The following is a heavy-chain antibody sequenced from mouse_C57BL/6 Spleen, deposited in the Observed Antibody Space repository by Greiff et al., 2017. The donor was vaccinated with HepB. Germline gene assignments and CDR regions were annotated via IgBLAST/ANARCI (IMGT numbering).Heavy chain of an antibody. CDR1: GYTFTSYW. D-gene: IGHD2-3*01. J-gene: IGHJ2*01. V-gene: IGHV1-52*01. CDR2: IDPSDSET. CDR3: ARDDGYFYYFDD. Sequence: QVQLQQPGAELVRPGSSVKLSCKASGYTFTSYWMHWVKQRPIQGLEWIGNIDPSDSETHYNQKFKDKATLTVDKSSSTAYMQLSSLTSEDSAVYYCARDDGYFYYFDDWGQGTTLTVSS.